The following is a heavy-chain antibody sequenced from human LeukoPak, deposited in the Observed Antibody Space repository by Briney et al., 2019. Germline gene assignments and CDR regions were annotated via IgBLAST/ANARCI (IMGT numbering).Heavy chain of an antibody. J-gene: IGHJ6*03. CDR2: IYHSGST. CDR3: ARHHYYYYMDV. V-gene: IGHV4-38-2*01. CDR1: GYSISSGYY. Sequence: PSETLSPTCAVSGYSISSGYYWGWIRQPPGKGLEWIGSIYHSGSTYYNPSLKSRVTISVDTSKNQLSLELSSATAADTAVYYCARHHYYYYMDVWGKGTTVTVSS.